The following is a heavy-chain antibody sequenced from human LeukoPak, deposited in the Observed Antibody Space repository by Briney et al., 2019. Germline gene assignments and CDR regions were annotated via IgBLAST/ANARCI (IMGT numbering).Heavy chain of an antibody. V-gene: IGHV4-4*02. Sequence: SGTLSLTCAVSSGSISSDIWWSWVRQPPGKGLEWIGEIYHSGTTTYNPSLTSRVTISVDKSKSQFSLQLTSVTAADTAVYYCARRITGILAPFDYWAQGTLVTVSS. CDR2: IYHSGTT. CDR1: SGSISSDIW. CDR3: ARRITGILAPFDY. D-gene: IGHD1-20*01. J-gene: IGHJ4*02.